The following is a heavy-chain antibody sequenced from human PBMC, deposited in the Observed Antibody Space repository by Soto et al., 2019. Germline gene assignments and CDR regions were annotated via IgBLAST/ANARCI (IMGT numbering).Heavy chain of an antibody. CDR3: VRGRSDSLMDV. CDR2: ISSSRATI. J-gene: IGHJ6*02. CDR1: GFTLNSFS. D-gene: IGHD2-15*01. V-gene: IGHV3-48*02. Sequence: EVQLVESGGDLVQPGGSLRLSSAGSGFTLNSFSMNWVRQAPGKGLEWVSYISSSRATIYYADSVKGRFTISRDDAKNSLYLQMNSLRDVDTAVYYCVRGRSDSLMDVWGQGTTVTVSS.